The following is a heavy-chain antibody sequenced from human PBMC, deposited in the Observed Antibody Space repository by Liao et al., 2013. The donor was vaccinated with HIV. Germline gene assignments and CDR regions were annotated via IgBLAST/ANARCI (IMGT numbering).Heavy chain of an antibody. CDR1: GGSMNRGGYF. CDR3: ARVQWEPAPNWYSDL. D-gene: IGHD1-26*01. CDR2: SLHGGST. J-gene: IGHJ2*01. V-gene: IGHV4-30-2*06. Sequence: QVQLQQWGAGLVKPSQTLSLTCDVSGGSMNRGGYFWTWIRQSVGKGLEWIGYSLHGGSTYYNPSLKSRVSISADTSSNHVSLKLTSVTAADTAVYYCARVQWEPAPNWYSDLWGRGTLVIVSS.